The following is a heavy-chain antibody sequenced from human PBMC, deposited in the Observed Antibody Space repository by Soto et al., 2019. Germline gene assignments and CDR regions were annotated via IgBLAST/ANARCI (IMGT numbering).Heavy chain of an antibody. Sequence: LSLTCTVSGGSISSGDYYWSWIRQPPGKGLEWIGYIYYSGSTYYNPSLKSRVTISVDTSKNQFSLKLSSVTAADTAVYYCARDDTSSRTMDVWGQGTTVTV. CDR3: ARDDTSSRTMDV. J-gene: IGHJ6*02. CDR2: IYYSGST. CDR1: GGSISSGDYY. D-gene: IGHD2-2*01. V-gene: IGHV4-30-4*01.